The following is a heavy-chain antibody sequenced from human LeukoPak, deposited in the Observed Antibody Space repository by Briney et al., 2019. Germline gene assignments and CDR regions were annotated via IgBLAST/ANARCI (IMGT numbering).Heavy chain of an antibody. CDR2: ISWDGGST. J-gene: IGHJ4*02. V-gene: IGHV3-43*01. CDR3: AKDGPTYRFGEFQTFSQFDY. D-gene: IGHD3-10*01. Sequence: GGSLRLSCAASGFTFDDYTMHWVRQAPGKGLEWVSLISWDGGSTYYADSVKGRFTISRDNSKNSLYLQMNSLRTEDTALYHCAKDGPTYRFGEFQTFSQFDYWGQGTLVTVSS. CDR1: GFTFDDYT.